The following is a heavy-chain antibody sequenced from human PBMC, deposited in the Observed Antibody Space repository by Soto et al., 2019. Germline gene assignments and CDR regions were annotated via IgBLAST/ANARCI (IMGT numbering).Heavy chain of an antibody. CDR1: GFTLSNLA. V-gene: IGHV3-23*01. CDR2: IMSSGGT. D-gene: IGHD2-8*01. J-gene: IGHJ3*02. CDR3: AKARTRSYADALDI. Sequence: PGGSLRLSCAASGFTLSNLAVSWVRQAPGKGLEWVSSIMSSGGTYYADSVKGRFTISRDNSKNTLYLHMNSLRAEDTAVYYCAKARTRSYADALDIWGQGTLVTVSS.